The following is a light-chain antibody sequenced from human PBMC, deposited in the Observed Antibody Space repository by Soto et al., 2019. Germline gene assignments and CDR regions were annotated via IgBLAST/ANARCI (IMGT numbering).Light chain of an antibody. CDR2: EVS. CDR1: NSDVGAYDF. Sequence: QSALTQPASVSGSPGQSITIACTGTNSDVGAYDFVSWYRHHPGKAPQLIIFEVSNRPSGVSNRFSGSKSGNTASLTISGLQAEDEAHYYCCSYSSSSTLVFGTGTKLTVL. J-gene: IGLJ1*01. CDR3: CSYSSSSTLV. V-gene: IGLV2-14*01.